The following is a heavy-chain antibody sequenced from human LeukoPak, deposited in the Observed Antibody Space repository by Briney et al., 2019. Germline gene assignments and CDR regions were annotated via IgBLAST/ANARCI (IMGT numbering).Heavy chain of an antibody. CDR2: ISSSSSYI. D-gene: IGHD2-2*01. J-gene: IGHJ4*02. Sequence: GGSLRLSCAASGFTFSSYAMSWVRQAPGKGLEWVSPISSSSSYIYYADSVKGRFTISRDNAKNSLYLQMNSLRAEDTAVYYCASRIVVVPAAARQFDYWGQGTLVTVSS. CDR1: GFTFSSYA. V-gene: IGHV3-21*01. CDR3: ASRIVVVPAAARQFDY.